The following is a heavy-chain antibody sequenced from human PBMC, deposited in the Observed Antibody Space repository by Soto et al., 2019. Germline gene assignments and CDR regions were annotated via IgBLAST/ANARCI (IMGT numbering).Heavy chain of an antibody. V-gene: IGHV2-5*02. Sequence: QITLNESGPTVVKPAETLTLTCTFSGFSLTTSGVGVGWIRQSPGKAPEWLALIYWDDDKRYSASLKSRLTITKDTSKNHVVLTMASVDPADTATYYCAHRILRTVFGLVTTTAIYFDFWDQGTPVVVSS. CDR1: GFSLTTSGVG. CDR3: AHRILRTVFGLVTTTAIYFDF. D-gene: IGHD3-3*01. CDR2: IYWDDDK. J-gene: IGHJ4*02.